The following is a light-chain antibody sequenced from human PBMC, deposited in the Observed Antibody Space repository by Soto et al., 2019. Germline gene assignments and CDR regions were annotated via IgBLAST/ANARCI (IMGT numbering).Light chain of an antibody. J-gene: IGKJ1*01. V-gene: IGKV3-20*01. CDR1: QSVSSNF. CDR3: HQYDTAPWT. Sequence: EIVLTQSPGTLSLSPGERATLSCRASQSVSSNFLAWYQQKPGQAPRLLIYGASSRAIGIPDRFSGSGSGTDFTLTISRLEPEDFAVYYCHQYDTAPWTCGQGTRVDSK. CDR2: GAS.